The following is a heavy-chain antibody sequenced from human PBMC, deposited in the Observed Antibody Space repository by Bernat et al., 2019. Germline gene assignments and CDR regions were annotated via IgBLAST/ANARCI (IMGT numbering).Heavy chain of an antibody. V-gene: IGHV3-30*01. CDR1: GFTFDDYA. Sequence: VQLVESGGGVVQPGGSLRLSCAASGFTFDDYAMHWVRQAPGKGLEWVAVISYDGSNKYYADSVKGRFTISRDNSKNTLYLQMNSLRAEDTAVYYCARSARSYDFWSGPHFDYWGQGTLVTVSS. J-gene: IGHJ4*02. D-gene: IGHD3-3*01. CDR3: ARSARSYDFWSGPHFDY. CDR2: ISYDGSNK.